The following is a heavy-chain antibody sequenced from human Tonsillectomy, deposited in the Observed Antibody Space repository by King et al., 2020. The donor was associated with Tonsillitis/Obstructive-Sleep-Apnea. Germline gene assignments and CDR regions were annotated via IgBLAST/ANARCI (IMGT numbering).Heavy chain of an antibody. CDR2: INHSGST. Sequence: VQLQQWGAGLLKPSETLSLTCAVYGGSVSGYYWSWIRQPPGKGLEWIGEINHSGSTNYNPSLKSRVTISVDTSKNQFSLKLSSVTAADTAVYYCARLGGYPFPYYYYYMDVWGKGTTVTVSS. J-gene: IGHJ6*03. CDR3: ARLGGYPFPYYYYYMDV. V-gene: IGHV4-34*01. D-gene: IGHD5-12*01. CDR1: GGSVSGYY.